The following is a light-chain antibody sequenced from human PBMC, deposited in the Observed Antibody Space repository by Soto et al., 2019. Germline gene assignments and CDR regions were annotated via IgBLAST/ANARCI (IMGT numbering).Light chain of an antibody. J-gene: IGKJ1*01. CDR1: QSVSTY. Sequence: DIALTQSPAILSWSPGERATLSCRASQSVSTYLAWYQQKPGQAPRLLIYDTFNRATGIPARFSGSGSGTAFTLTISSLEPEDLEVYYCVQRNDWPWTSGQGTKVEI. CDR3: VQRNDWPWT. V-gene: IGKV3-11*01. CDR2: DTF.